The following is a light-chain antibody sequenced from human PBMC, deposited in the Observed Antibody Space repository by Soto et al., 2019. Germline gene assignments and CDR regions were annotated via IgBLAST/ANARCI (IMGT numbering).Light chain of an antibody. V-gene: IGLV2-14*03. J-gene: IGLJ3*02. CDR1: SSDVGGHNY. Sequence: QSALTQPASVSWAPGQSITISCTGGSSDVGGHNYVSWYQHNPGKAPKLLIYDVNNRPSGVSNRFSGSKSGNKASLTISGLQAEDEADYYCNSYTSSGTVVFGGGTKLTVL. CDR3: NSYTSSGTVV. CDR2: DVN.